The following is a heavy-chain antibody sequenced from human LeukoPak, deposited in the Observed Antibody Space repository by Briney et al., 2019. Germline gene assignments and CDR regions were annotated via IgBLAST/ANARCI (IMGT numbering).Heavy chain of an antibody. CDR3: ARDPDYGDPY. CDR2: ITSSGATT. V-gene: IGHV3-11*01. CDR1: GFSFTDSY. D-gene: IGHD4/OR15-4a*01. J-gene: IGHJ4*02. Sequence: GGSLRLSCSASGFSFTDSYMNWFRLSPEKGLEWIAYITSSGATTEYADSVKGRFTISMVNAKNSLYLQMNSLRPDDTAVYYCARDPDYGDPYWGQGTLVTVSS.